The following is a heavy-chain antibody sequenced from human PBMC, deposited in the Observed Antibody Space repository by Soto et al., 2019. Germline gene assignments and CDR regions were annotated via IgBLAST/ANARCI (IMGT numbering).Heavy chain of an antibody. V-gene: IGHV3-30*18. D-gene: IGHD3-22*01. J-gene: IGHJ4*02. CDR2: ISYDGSNK. CDR3: AKEYYDSSGYYYVRSPFDY. Sequence: QVQLVESGGGVVQPGRSLRLSCAASGFTFSSYGMHWVRQAPGKGLEWVAVISYDGSNKYYADSVKGRFTISRDNSKNSLYLQMNSLRAEDTAVYYCAKEYYDSSGYYYVRSPFDYLGQGTLVTDSS. CDR1: GFTFSSYG.